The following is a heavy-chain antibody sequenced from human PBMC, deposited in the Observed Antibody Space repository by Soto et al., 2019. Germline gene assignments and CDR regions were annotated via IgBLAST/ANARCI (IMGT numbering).Heavy chain of an antibody. D-gene: IGHD3-3*01. CDR1: GFTFSSYG. Sequence: LRLSCAASGFTFSSYGMHWVRQAPGKGLEWVAVISYDGSNKYYADSVKGRFTISRDNSKNTLYLQMNSLRAEDTAVYYCAKDLQHTSYYDFWSGSPTGYYYYGMDVWGQGTTVTVSS. J-gene: IGHJ6*02. V-gene: IGHV3-30*18. CDR3: AKDLQHTSYYDFWSGSPTGYYYYGMDV. CDR2: ISYDGSNK.